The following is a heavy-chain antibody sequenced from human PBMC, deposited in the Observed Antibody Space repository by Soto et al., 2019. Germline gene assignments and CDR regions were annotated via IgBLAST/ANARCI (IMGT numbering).Heavy chain of an antibody. CDR2: IYYSGST. CDR1: GGSISSYY. J-gene: IGHJ6*02. Sequence: QVQLQESGPGLVKPSETLSLTCTVSGGSISSYYWSWIRQPPGKGLEWIGYIYYSGSTNYNPSLTSRVTISVDTSKNQCSLKLSSVTAADTAVYYCARGDPLLWFGEKVYYGMDVWGQGTTVTVSS. D-gene: IGHD3-10*01. V-gene: IGHV4-59*01. CDR3: ARGDPLLWFGEKVYYGMDV.